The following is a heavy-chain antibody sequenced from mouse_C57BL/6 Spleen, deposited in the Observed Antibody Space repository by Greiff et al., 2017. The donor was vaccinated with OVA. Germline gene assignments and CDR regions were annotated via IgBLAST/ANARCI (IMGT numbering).Heavy chain of an antibody. V-gene: IGHV1-50*01. Sequence: VKLQQPGAELVKPGASVKLSCKASGYTFTSYWMQWVKQRPGQGLEWIGEIDPSDSYTNYNQKFKGKATLTVDKSSSTAYMQHSSLTSEEAAVYYCGRRDLYDMDYWGQGTSVTVSS. CDR3: GRRDLYDMDY. J-gene: IGHJ4*01. CDR1: GYTFTSYW. CDR2: IDPSDSYT.